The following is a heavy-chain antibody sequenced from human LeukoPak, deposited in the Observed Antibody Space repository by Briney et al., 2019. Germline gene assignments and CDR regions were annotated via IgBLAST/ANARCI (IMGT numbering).Heavy chain of an antibody. J-gene: IGHJ4*02. CDR1: GFTVSSNY. Sequence: GGSLRLSCAASGFTVSSNYMSWVRQAPGKGLEWVAVISYDGSNKYYADSVKGRFTISRDNSKNTLYLQMNSLRAEDTAVYYCAKDGSNTYYYDSSGYHDYWGQGTLVTVSS. V-gene: IGHV3-30*18. CDR3: AKDGSNTYYYDSSGYHDY. D-gene: IGHD3-22*01. CDR2: ISYDGSNK.